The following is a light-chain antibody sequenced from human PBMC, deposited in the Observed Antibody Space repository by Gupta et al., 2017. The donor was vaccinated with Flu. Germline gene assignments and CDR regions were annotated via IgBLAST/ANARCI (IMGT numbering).Light chain of an antibody. V-gene: IGKV1-16*02. CDR2: GAS. J-gene: IGKJ4*01. CDR1: QGISNY. Sequence: DIPMTQSPSSLSASAGARVPITCRASQGISNYVAWFQQKPGKAPKPLSYGASILQSGVPSKFSGSGSGSGTDFTLTISGLQPEDCATYYCQQYDSYPLTFGGGTKVEIK. CDR3: QQYDSYPLT.